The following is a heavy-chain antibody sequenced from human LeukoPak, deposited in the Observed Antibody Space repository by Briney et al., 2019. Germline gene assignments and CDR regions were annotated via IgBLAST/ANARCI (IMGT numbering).Heavy chain of an antibody. J-gene: IGHJ4*02. Sequence: GGSLRLSCAASGFTFSSYAMSWVRQAPGKGLEWVSAISGSGGSTYYADSVKGRFTISRANSKNTLYLQMNSLRAEDTAVYYCAKGDFWSGYLYYFDYWGQGTLVTVSS. CDR3: AKGDFWSGYLYYFDY. V-gene: IGHV3-23*01. D-gene: IGHD3-3*01. CDR1: GFTFSSYA. CDR2: ISGSGGST.